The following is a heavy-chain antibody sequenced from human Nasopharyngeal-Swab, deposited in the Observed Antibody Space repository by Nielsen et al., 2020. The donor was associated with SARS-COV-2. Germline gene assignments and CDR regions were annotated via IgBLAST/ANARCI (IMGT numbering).Heavy chain of an antibody. D-gene: IGHD2-15*01. J-gene: IGHJ6*02. CDR3: ARDEGGGGSRYDCYYYYGMDV. V-gene: IGHV3-11*01. Sequence: GGSLRLSCAASGFTFSDYYMSWIRQAPGKGLEWVSYISSSGSTIYYADSVKGRFTISRDNAKNSLYLQMNSLRAEDTAVYYCARDEGGGGSRYDCYYYYGMDVWGQGTTVTVSS. CDR1: GFTFSDYY. CDR2: ISSSGSTI.